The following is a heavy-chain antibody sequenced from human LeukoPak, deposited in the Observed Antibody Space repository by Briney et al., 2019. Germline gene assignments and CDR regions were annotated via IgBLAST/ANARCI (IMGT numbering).Heavy chain of an antibody. D-gene: IGHD6-19*01. CDR1: GFTFSDYY. CDR3: ARASGIAVAGTIFAFDI. CDR2: ISSSSSYT. Sequence: PGGSLRLSCAASGFTFSDYYMSWIRQAPGKGLEWVSYISSSSSYTNYADSVKGRFTISRDNAKNSLYLQMNSLRAEDTAVYYCARASGIAVAGTIFAFDIWGHGTMVTVSS. V-gene: IGHV3-11*05. J-gene: IGHJ3*02.